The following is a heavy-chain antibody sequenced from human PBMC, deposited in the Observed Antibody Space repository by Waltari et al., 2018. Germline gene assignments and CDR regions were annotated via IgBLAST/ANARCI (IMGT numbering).Heavy chain of an antibody. Sequence: QVQLQQWGAGLLKPSETLSLTCAVYGGSFSGYYWSWIRQPPGKGLEWIGEINHSGSTNYNPSLKSRVTISVDTSKNQFSLKLSSVTAADTAVYYCARVKAAAHNWFDPWGQGTLVTVSS. D-gene: IGHD6-13*01. J-gene: IGHJ5*02. CDR3: ARVKAAAHNWFDP. CDR2: INHSGST. CDR1: GGSFSGYY. V-gene: IGHV4-34*01.